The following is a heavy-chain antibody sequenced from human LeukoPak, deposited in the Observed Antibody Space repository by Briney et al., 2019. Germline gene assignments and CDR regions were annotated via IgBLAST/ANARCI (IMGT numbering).Heavy chain of an antibody. Sequence: PSETLSLTCTVSGGSISSSSYYWGWIRQPPGKGLEWIGSIYYSGSTYYNPSLKSRVTISVDTSKNQFSLKLSSVTAADTAVYYCARGGPTREYYYDSSGFGESYGMDVWGQGTTVTVSS. V-gene: IGHV4-39*07. J-gene: IGHJ6*02. D-gene: IGHD3-22*01. CDR3: ARGGPTREYYYDSSGFGESYGMDV. CDR2: IYYSGST. CDR1: GGSISSSSYY.